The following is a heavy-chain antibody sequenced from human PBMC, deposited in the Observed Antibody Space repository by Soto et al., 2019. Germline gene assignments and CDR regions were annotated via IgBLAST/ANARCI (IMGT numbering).Heavy chain of an antibody. CDR2: ISSSSSTI. J-gene: IGHJ4*02. CDR3: ARADYCSSTSCYDPHIYFDY. V-gene: IGHV3-48*01. Sequence: GGSLRLSCAASGFTFSSYSMNWVRQAPGKGLEWVSYISSSSSTIYYADSVKGRFTISRDNAKNSLYLQMNSLRAEDTAVYYCARADYCSSTSCYDPHIYFDYWGQGTLVTVSS. D-gene: IGHD2-2*01. CDR1: GFTFSSYS.